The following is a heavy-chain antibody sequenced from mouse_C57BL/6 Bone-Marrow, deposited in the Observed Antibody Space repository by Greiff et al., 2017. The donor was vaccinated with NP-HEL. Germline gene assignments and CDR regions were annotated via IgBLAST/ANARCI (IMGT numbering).Heavy chain of an antibody. CDR3: ARDEGFAD. CDR2: ISYDGCN. Sequence: VQLKESGPGLVKPSQSLSLTCSVSGYSITSGYYWYWIRQFPGNKLEWMGYISYDGCNNYKPSLKNRTSITRDTSKNQFFLKLNSVTTEDTATDYCARDEGFADWGQGTLVTVSA. V-gene: IGHV3-6*01. CDR1: GYSITSGYY. J-gene: IGHJ3*01.